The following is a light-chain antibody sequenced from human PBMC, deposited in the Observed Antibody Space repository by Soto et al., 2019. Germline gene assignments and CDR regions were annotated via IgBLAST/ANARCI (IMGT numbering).Light chain of an antibody. CDR1: QSVSSSY. CDR2: GPS. CDR3: QQYGTSSWT. Sequence: EIVLTQSPGTLSLSPGEIATLSCMASQSVSSSYLAWYQQKPGQAPRLLIYGPSSRATGIPDRFSGSGSGTDFTLTISRLEPEDFAVYYCQQYGTSSWTFGQGTRWIS. V-gene: IGKV3-20*01. J-gene: IGKJ1*01.